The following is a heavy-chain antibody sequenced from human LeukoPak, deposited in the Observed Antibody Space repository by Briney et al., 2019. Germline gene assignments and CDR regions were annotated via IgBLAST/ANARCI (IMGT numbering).Heavy chain of an antibody. J-gene: IGHJ4*02. CDR2: IYSGGST. Sequence: GGSLRLSCAASGFTVSNNYMSWVRQAPGKGLEWVSVIYSGGSTYYADSVKGRFTTSRDNSKNTLYLQMNSLRAEDTAVYYCTRDFVGDVYSTFYYWGQGALVTVSS. CDR3: TRDFVGDVYSTFYY. CDR1: GFTVSNNY. V-gene: IGHV3-53*01. D-gene: IGHD5-24*01.